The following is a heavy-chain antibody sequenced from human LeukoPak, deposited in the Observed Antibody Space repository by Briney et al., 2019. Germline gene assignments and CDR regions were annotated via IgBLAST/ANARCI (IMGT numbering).Heavy chain of an antibody. V-gene: IGHV3-23*01. CDR3: ARDFYYYDTTGYYDY. Sequence: GGSLRLSCAASGFTLSSYAMSWVRQAPGKGLEWVSLISGNAGSTYYADSVKGRFTISGDNSKNTLYLQMNSLRAEDTAVYYCARDFYYYDTTGYYDYWGQGTLVTVSS. CDR2: ISGNAGST. J-gene: IGHJ4*02. CDR1: GFTLSSYA. D-gene: IGHD3-22*01.